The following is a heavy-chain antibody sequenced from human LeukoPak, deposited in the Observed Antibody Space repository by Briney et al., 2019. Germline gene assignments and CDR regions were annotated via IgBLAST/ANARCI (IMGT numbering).Heavy chain of an antibody. D-gene: IGHD3-10*01. V-gene: IGHV3-21*01. J-gene: IGHJ6*02. CDR1: GFTFSSFN. CDR3: ARIPRDGSGNYGMDV. CDR2: ISNSGNYM. Sequence: GGSLRLSCAASGFTFSSFNMNWVRQAPGKGLEWVSSISNSGNYMYYADSVKGRFTISRDNAKNSLYLQMNSLRAEDTAVYYCARIPRDGSGNYGMDVWGQGTTVTVSS.